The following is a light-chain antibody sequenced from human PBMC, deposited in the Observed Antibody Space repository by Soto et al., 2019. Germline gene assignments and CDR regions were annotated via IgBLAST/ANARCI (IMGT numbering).Light chain of an antibody. J-gene: IGKJ1*01. CDR3: QQSNSYSQT. CDR1: QSITSW. Sequence: DIQMTQSPSTLSASVGDRVTITCRASQSITSWLAWYQQKPGKAPKLLIYDVSSLESGVPSRFSGTGSGTEFTLTISSLQPDDFATYYCQQSNSYSQTFGQGTKWIS. V-gene: IGKV1-5*01. CDR2: DVS.